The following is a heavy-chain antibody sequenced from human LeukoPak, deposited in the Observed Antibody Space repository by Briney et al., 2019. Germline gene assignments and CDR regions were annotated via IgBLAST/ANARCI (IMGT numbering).Heavy chain of an antibody. J-gene: IGHJ4*02. CDR3: ARGQYSSGWLDY. CDR1: GFTVSSNY. Sequence: GGSLRLSCAASGFTVSSNYMNWVRQAPGKGLEWVSIIYSGGSTYYADSVKGQFTISRDNSKNTLYLQMESLRAEDTAVYYCARGQYSSGWLDYWGQGTLVTVSS. V-gene: IGHV3-53*01. D-gene: IGHD6-19*01. CDR2: IYSGGST.